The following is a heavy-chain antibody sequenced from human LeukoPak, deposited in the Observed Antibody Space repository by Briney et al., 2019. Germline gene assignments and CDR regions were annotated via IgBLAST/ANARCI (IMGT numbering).Heavy chain of an antibody. V-gene: IGHV4-59*01. CDR2: IYYSGST. J-gene: IGHJ4*02. CDR3: ARRYSGSYVHFDY. Sequence: SETLSLTCTVSGGSISRYYWSWVRQPPGKGLEWIGYIYYSGSTNYNPSLKSRVTISVDTSKNQFSLKLSSVTAADTAVYYCARRYSGSYVHFDYWGQGTLVTVSS. CDR1: GGSISRYY. D-gene: IGHD1-26*01.